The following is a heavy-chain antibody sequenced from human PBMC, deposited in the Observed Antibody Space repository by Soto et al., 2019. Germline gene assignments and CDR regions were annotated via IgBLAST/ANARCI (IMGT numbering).Heavy chain of an antibody. D-gene: IGHD2-15*01. V-gene: IGHV3-30*18. CDR3: AKSLSPGYCGGGSCPKDYYYYYMDV. J-gene: IGHJ6*03. Sequence: GGSLRLSCAASGFTFSSYGMHWVRQAPGKGLEWVAVISYDGSNKYYADSVKGRFTISRDNSKNTLYLQMNSLRAEDTAVYYCAKSLSPGYCGGGSCPKDYYYYYMDVWGKGTTVTVSS. CDR2: ISYDGSNK. CDR1: GFTFSSYG.